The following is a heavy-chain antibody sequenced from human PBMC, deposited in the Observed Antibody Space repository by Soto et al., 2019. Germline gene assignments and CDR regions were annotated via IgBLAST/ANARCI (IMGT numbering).Heavy chain of an antibody. Sequence: GGSLRLSCAASGFTFTNYWMSWVRQAPGKGLEWVAKIKQDGSVKDYVDSVKGRFTISRDNGKNSLFLQMNSLGDEDTAVYYCAKDGEGGAGYGGQEPLVTVPS. J-gene: IGHJ4*02. CDR3: AKDGEGGAGY. D-gene: IGHD3-10*01. CDR2: IKQDGSVK. CDR1: GFTFTNYW. V-gene: IGHV3-7*03.